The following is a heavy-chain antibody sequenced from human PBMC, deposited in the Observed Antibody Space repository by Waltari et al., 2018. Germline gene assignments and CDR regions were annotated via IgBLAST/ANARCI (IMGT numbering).Heavy chain of an antibody. Sequence: EVQLVESGGGLVKPGGSLRLSCAASGFTFSHAWMSWVRQAPGKGLEWVGRIKSKTDGGTTDYAAPVKGRFTISRDDSKNTLYLQMNSLKTEDTAVYYCTTDDYDSRAFDIWGQGTMVTVSS. D-gene: IGHD3-22*01. CDR1: GFTFSHAW. CDR2: IKSKTDGGTT. J-gene: IGHJ3*02. V-gene: IGHV3-15*01. CDR3: TTDDYDSRAFDI.